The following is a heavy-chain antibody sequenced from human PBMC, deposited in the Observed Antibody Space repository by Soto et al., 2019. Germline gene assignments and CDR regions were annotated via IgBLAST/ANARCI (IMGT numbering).Heavy chain of an antibody. CDR3: ANLGGVFGVVIEDYSRDV. Sequence: GEFLRLACGASGFTFRSYEMNWVRQAPGKGLEWVSYISSSGSTIYYADPVKGRFTISRDNAKNSLYLQMNSLSAEDTPVYYCANLGGVFGVVIEDYSRDVWGQGTTVTVS. D-gene: IGHD3-3*01. J-gene: IGHJ6*02. V-gene: IGHV3-48*03. CDR2: ISSSGSTI. CDR1: GFTFRSYE.